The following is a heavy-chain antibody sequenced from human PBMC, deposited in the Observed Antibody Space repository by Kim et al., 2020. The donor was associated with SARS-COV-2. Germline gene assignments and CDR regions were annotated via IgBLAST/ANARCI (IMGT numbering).Heavy chain of an antibody. D-gene: IGHD3-10*01. V-gene: IGHV4-31*03. CDR1: GGSISSGGYY. Sequence: SETLSLTCTVSGGSISSGGYYWSWIRQHPGKGLEWIGYIYYSGSTYYNPSLKSRVTISVDTSKNQFSLKLSSVTAADTAVYYCARRYGSGSYSLIVDGMDVWGQGTMVTVSS. CDR3: ARRYGSGSYSLIVDGMDV. J-gene: IGHJ6*02. CDR2: IYYSGST.